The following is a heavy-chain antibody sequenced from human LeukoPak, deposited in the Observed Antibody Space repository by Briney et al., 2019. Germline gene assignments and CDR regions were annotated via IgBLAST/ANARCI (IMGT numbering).Heavy chain of an antibody. CDR2: FDPEDGET. V-gene: IGHV1-24*01. CDR1: GYTLTELS. CDR3: ATDRPFAHTMIVVGDAFDI. Sequence: ASVKVSCKVSGYTLTELSMHWVRQAPGKGLEWMGGFDPEDGETIYAQKFQGRVTMTEDTSTDTAYMELSSLRSEDTAVYYCATDRPFAHTMIVVGDAFDIWGQGTMVTVSS. D-gene: IGHD3-22*01. J-gene: IGHJ3*02.